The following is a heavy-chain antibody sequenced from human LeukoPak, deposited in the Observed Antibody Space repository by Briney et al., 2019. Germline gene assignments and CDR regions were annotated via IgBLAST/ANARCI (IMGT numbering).Heavy chain of an antibody. J-gene: IGHJ4*02. D-gene: IGHD6-6*01. CDR2: ISTGNII. CDR1: GFTFSDYH. CDR3: ARDRTTYSSSSFDY. V-gene: IGHV3-11*01. Sequence: GGSLRLSCAASGFTFSDYHMTWIRQAPGKGLEWVSYISTGNIIYYADSVKGRFTISRDNAKNSLYLQMSSLRAEDTAVYYCARDRTTYSSSSFDYWGQGTLVTVSS.